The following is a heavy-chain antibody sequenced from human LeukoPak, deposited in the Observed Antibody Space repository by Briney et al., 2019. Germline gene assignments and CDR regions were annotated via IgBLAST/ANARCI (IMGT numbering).Heavy chain of an antibody. CDR2: IYSGGST. Sequence: QTGGSLRLSCAASGFTFSTYALTWVRQAPGKGLEWVSVIYSGGSTYYADSVKGRFTISRDNSKNTLYLQMNSLRAEDTAVYYCAREMAAGHYHDAFDIWGQGTMVTVSS. D-gene: IGHD6-13*01. J-gene: IGHJ3*02. CDR3: AREMAAGHYHDAFDI. V-gene: IGHV3-66*01. CDR1: GFTFSTYA.